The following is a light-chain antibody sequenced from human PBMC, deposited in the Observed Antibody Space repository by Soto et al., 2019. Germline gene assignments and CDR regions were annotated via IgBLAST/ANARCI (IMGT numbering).Light chain of an antibody. CDR2: YDD. Sequence: QSVLTQPPSVSAAPRQRVTISCSVSSSNIGNNAVNWYQQLPGKAPKLLIYYDDLLPSGVSDRFSGSKSGTSASLAISGLQSEDEADYYCAAWDDSLNGPVFGGGTKLTVL. V-gene: IGLV1-36*01. CDR1: SSNIGNNA. J-gene: IGLJ3*02. CDR3: AAWDDSLNGPV.